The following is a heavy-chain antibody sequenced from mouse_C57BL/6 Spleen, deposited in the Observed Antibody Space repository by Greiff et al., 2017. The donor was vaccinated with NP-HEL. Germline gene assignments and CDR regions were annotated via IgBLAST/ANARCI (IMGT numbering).Heavy chain of an antibody. V-gene: IGHV5-17*01. CDR2: ISSGSSNI. CDR1: GFTFSDYG. J-gene: IGHJ4*01. Sequence: DVMLVESGGGLVKPGGSLKLSCAASGFTFSDYGMHWVRQAPEKGLEWVAYISSGSSNIYYADTVKGRFTISRDNAKNTLFLQMTSLRSEDTAMYYCVRGNYGYAMDYWGQGTSVTVSS. CDR3: VRGNYGYAMDY. D-gene: IGHD2-1*01.